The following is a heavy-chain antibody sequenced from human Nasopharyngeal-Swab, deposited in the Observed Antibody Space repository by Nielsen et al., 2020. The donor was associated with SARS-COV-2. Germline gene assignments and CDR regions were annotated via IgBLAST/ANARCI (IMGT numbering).Heavy chain of an antibody. D-gene: IGHD3-16*02. J-gene: IGHJ3*02. Sequence: SETLSLTCAVYGGSFSGYYWSWIRQPPGKGLEWIGEINHSGSTNYNPSLKSRVTISVDTSKNQFSLKLSSVTAADTAVYYCARRGDYVWGSYRLILAFDIWGQGTMVTVSS. CDR1: GGSFSGYY. V-gene: IGHV4-34*01. CDR2: INHSGST. CDR3: ARRGDYVWGSYRLILAFDI.